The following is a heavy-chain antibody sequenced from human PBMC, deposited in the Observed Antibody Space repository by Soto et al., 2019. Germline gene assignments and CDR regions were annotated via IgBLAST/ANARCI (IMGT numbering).Heavy chain of an antibody. CDR1: GFSFSRYW. CDR3: ARPLGITGMTESGRFDP. D-gene: IGHD1-20*01. V-gene: IGHV3-7*01. J-gene: IGHJ5*02. Sequence: EVQLVESGGGLVQPGGSLRLSCAASGFSFSRYWMSWVRQAPGKGLEWVANIKEDGSEKYYVDSVKGRFTISRDNAKNSLYLQMNSLRGEDTAVYYCARPLGITGMTESGRFDPWGQGTLVTVSS. CDR2: IKEDGSEK.